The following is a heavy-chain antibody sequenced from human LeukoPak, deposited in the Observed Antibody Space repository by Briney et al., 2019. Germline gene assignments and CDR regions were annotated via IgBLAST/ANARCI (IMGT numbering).Heavy chain of an antibody. CDR2: IKSKTDGGTI. CDR1: GFIFTNAW. V-gene: IGHV3-15*07. J-gene: IGHJ4*02. CDR3: STPSF. Sequence: NPGGSLRLSCATSGFIFTNAWMKWVRQAPGKGPEWVGRIKSKTDGGTIDYAAPVKGRFTISRDDSKNTLYLQMDNLKTEDTAIYYCSTPSFWGQGTLVTVSS.